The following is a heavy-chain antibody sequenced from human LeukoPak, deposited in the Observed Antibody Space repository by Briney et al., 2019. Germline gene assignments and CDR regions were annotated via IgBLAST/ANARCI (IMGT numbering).Heavy chain of an antibody. Sequence: SETLSLTCTVSGASINSHYWSWIRQPAGKGLEWIGRIYISGSTNYNSSLQSRVTMSVDTSKNQFFLQLNSVTPEDTAVYYCARETSHFDYWGQGTLVTVSS. J-gene: IGHJ4*02. CDR2: IYISGST. CDR1: GASINSHY. V-gene: IGHV4-4*07. CDR3: ARETSHFDY.